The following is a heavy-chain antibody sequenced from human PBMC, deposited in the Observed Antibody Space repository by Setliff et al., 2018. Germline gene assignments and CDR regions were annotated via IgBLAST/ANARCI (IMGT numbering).Heavy chain of an antibody. CDR2: IFSSGNT. V-gene: IGHV4-61*09. CDR1: GDSITNSTSY. CDR3: ARMTGFQYIDV. J-gene: IGHJ6*03. Sequence: PSETLSLTCTVSGDSITNSTSYWTWIRQPAGKGLEWIGHIFSSGNTNYNPSLRSRVTISLDTSKNQFSLKLSSVTATDTAVYYCARMTGFQYIDVWGKGTTVTVSS. D-gene: IGHD3-3*01.